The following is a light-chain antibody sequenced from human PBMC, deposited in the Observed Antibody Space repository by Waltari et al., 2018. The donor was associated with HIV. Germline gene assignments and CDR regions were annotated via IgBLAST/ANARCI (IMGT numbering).Light chain of an antibody. J-gene: IGKJ4*01. CDR2: GSS. V-gene: IGKV3-15*01. CDR1: QSASSS. Sequence: EIVMTQSPATLYVSPGERANLSCRASQSASSSLAWYQQKPGQAPRLLIYGSSTRATGIPTRFSGSGSGTEFTLTISSPQSEDFAVYYCQQYYAWPLTFGGGTKVEVK. CDR3: QQYYAWPLT.